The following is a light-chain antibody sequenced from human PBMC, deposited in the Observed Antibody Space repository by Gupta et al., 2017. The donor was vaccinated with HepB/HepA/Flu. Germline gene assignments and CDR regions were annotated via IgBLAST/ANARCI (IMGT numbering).Light chain of an antibody. Sequence: EIVLTQSPDTLSLSPGERATLSCRASQSVANSLTWYQQKPGQAPRLLIHETSNRATGVPDRFSGSGSGTDFARTISSLEPGDFAGYDCPQLYNFGQGTRLDI. CDR2: ETS. J-gene: IGKJ5*01. CDR3: PQLYN. V-gene: IGKV3-11*01. CDR1: QSVANS.